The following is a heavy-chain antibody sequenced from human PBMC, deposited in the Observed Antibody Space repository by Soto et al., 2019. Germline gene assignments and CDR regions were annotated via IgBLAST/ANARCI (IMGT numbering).Heavy chain of an antibody. CDR3: AKEVSLGSTVDLGY. CDR2: ISGSGGST. V-gene: IGHV3-23*01. J-gene: IGHJ4*02. Sequence: PGGSLRLSCAASGFTFTIFAMSWVRQSPGKGLEWVSTISGSGGSTYYADAGKGRFTISRDNSMGTLYLQMKSLRVEDTATYYCAKEVSLGSTVDLGYWGQGTLVTVSS. D-gene: IGHD7-27*01. CDR1: GFTFTIFA.